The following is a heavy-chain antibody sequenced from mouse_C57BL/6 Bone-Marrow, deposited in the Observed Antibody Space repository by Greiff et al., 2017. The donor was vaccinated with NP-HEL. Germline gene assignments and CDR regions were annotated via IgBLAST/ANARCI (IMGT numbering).Heavy chain of an antibody. CDR1: GYTFTSYW. CDR3: ARSRMVTAGGFAY. J-gene: IGHJ3*01. CDR2: IHPNSGST. Sequence: QVQLQQPGAELVKPGASVKLSCKASGYTFTSYWMHWVKQRPGQGLEWIGMIHPNSGSTNYNEKFKSKATLTVDKSSSTGYMQLSSLTSEDSAVYYCARSRMVTAGGFAYRGQGTLVTVSA. D-gene: IGHD2-2*01. V-gene: IGHV1-64*01.